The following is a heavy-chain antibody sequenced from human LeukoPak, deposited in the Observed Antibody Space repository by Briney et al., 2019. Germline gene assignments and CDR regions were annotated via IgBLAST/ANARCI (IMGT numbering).Heavy chain of an antibody. CDR3: ASFSDFWSGPDAFDI. V-gene: IGHV3-21*01. CDR2: ISSSSSYI. CDR1: GFTFSSYA. J-gene: IGHJ3*02. Sequence: KPGGSLRLSCAASGFTFSSYAMSWVRQAPGKGLEWVSSISSSSSYIYYADSVKGRFTISRDNAKNSLYLQMNSLRAEDAAVYYCASFSDFWSGPDAFDIWGQGTMVTVSS. D-gene: IGHD3-3*01.